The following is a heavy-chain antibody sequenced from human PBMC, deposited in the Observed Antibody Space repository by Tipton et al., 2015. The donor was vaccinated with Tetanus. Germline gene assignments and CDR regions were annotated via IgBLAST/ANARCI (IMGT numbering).Heavy chain of an antibody. CDR2: IYSDGST. D-gene: IGHD3-16*01. CDR1: GFTVSSNY. J-gene: IGHJ3*01. V-gene: IGHV3-53*01. Sequence: SLRLSCAVSGFTVSSNYMSWVRQAPGKGLEWVSIIYSDGSTYYADSVKGRSTISRDNSKNTLYLQLNSLRAEDTAVYYCARDSSFGGVAVSDAFDFWGQGTMVTVSS. CDR3: ARDSSFGGVAVSDAFDF.